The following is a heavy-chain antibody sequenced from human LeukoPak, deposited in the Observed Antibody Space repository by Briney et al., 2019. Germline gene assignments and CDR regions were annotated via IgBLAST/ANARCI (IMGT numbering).Heavy chain of an antibody. CDR1: GYSISSGYY. V-gene: IGHV4-38-2*02. D-gene: IGHD6-13*01. CDR3: ARGRKQQLVRTTYNWFDP. CDR2: IYHSGST. Sequence: PSETLSLTCIVSGYSISSGYYWGWIRQPPGKGLEWIGSIYHSGSTYYNPSLKSRVTISVDRSKNQFSLNLTSVTAADTALYYCARGRKQQLVRTTYNWFDPWGQGTLVTVSS. J-gene: IGHJ5*02.